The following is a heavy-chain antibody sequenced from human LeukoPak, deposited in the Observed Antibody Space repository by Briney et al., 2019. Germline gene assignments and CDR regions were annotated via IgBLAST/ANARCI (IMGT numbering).Heavy chain of an antibody. CDR2: IYYSGTT. Sequence: SETLSLTCTVSGGSISSDYWGWIRQSPGKGLEWIGYIYYSGTTYYNPSLKSRVTMSVDTSKNQFSLRLSSLTDADTAFYSCARGFYSPHYWGQGTRVIVSS. CDR1: GGSISSDY. CDR3: ARGFYSPHY. V-gene: IGHV4-59*01. D-gene: IGHD4-11*01. J-gene: IGHJ4*02.